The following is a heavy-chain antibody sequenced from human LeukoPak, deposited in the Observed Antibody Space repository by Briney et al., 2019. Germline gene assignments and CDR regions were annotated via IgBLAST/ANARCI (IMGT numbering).Heavy chain of an antibody. Sequence: GASVKVSCKASGYTFTSYGISWVRQAPGQGLEWMGWISAYNGNTNYAQKLQGRVTMTTDTSTSTAHMELRSLRSDDTAVYYCARDYRGYSGPACYWGQGTLVTVSS. D-gene: IGHD5-12*01. CDR3: ARDYRGYSGPACY. V-gene: IGHV1-18*01. CDR2: ISAYNGNT. J-gene: IGHJ4*02. CDR1: GYTFTSYG.